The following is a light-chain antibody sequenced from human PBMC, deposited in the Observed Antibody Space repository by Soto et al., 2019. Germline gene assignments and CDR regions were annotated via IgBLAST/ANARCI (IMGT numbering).Light chain of an antibody. Sequence: QSVLTQPPSASGSPGQSVTISCTGTSNSFGGYNCVSWYQQHPGKAPKLIIYEVTKRPSGVPDRFSGSKSGNTASLTVSGLQAEDEADYYCSSYAGSNSYVFGTGTKLTGL. CDR1: SNSFGGYNC. J-gene: IGLJ1*01. V-gene: IGLV2-8*01. CDR2: EVT. CDR3: SSYAGSNSYV.